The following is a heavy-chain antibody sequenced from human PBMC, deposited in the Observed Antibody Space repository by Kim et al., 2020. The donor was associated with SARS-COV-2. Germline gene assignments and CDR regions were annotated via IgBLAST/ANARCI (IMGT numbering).Heavy chain of an antibody. CDR2: ISGTGGST. J-gene: IGHJ3*02. CDR1: GFTFSSYA. V-gene: IGHV3-23*01. D-gene: IGHD3-10*01. CDR3: AKRRCINYGSGSDAFDI. Sequence: GGSLRLSCAASGFTFSSYAMSWVRQAPGKGLEWVSGISGTGGSTYYADSVKGRFAISRDNSKNTLYLQMNSLRAEDTAVYYCAKRRCINYGSGSDAFDIWGQGTMVTVSS.